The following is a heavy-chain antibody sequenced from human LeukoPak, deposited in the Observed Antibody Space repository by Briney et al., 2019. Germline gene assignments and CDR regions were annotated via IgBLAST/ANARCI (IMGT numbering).Heavy chain of an antibody. V-gene: IGHV4-38-2*01. CDR2: IYHSGSA. Sequence: SETLSLTSAVSGYSISSGYYWGWIRQLPGQGLEWIGSIYHSGSAYYNPSLKSRVTISVDTSKNQFSLKLSSVTAADTAVYYCARHAYYYDSSGYPDAFDIWGQGTMVTVSS. D-gene: IGHD3-22*01. CDR3: ARHAYYYDSSGYPDAFDI. CDR1: GYSISSGYY. J-gene: IGHJ3*02.